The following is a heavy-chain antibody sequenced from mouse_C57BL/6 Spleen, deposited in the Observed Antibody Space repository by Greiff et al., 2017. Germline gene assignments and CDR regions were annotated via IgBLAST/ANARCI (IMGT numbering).Heavy chain of an antibody. Sequence: QVQLQQSGAELVRPGTSVKMSCKASGYTFTNYWIGWAKQRPGHGLEWIGDIYPGGGYTNYNEKFKGKATLTADKSSSTAYMQFSSLTSEDSAIYYCARRLYDGYYDYAMDYWGQGTSVTVSS. CDR3: ARRLYDGYYDYAMDY. J-gene: IGHJ4*01. CDR2: IYPGGGYT. V-gene: IGHV1-63*01. D-gene: IGHD2-3*01. CDR1: GYTFTNYW.